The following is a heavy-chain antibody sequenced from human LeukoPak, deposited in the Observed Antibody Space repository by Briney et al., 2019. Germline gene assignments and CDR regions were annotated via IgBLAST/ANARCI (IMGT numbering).Heavy chain of an antibody. J-gene: IGHJ4*02. CDR2: IKQEGSEK. CDR3: ARDSPDPKSDFWSGYRYALYFDY. V-gene: IGHV3-7*01. D-gene: IGHD3-3*01. CDR1: GFTFSSYR. Sequence: AGGSLRLSCAASGFTFSSYRMSWVRQAPGKGLEWVANIKQEGSEKYYVDSVKGRFTISRDNAKNSLYLQMNSLRAEDTAVYYCARDSPDPKSDFWSGYRYALYFDYWGQGTLVTVSS.